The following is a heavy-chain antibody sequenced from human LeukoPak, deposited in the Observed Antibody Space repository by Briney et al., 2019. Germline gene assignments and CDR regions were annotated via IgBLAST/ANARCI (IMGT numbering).Heavy chain of an antibody. J-gene: IGHJ3*02. D-gene: IGHD2-2*01. CDR3: AFVPAARRHDAFDI. V-gene: IGHV3-30-3*01. Sequence: GGSLRLSCAASGFTFSSYAMHWVRQAPGKGLEWVAVISYDGSNKYYADSVKGRFTISRDNAKNSLYLQMNSLRAEDMALYYCAFVPAARRHDAFDIWGQGTMVTVSS. CDR1: GFTFSSYA. CDR2: ISYDGSNK.